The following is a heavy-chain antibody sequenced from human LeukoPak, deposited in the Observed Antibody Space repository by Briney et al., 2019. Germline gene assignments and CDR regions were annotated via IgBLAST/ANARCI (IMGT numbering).Heavy chain of an antibody. V-gene: IGHV3-30*18. CDR1: GFTFSSYG. J-gene: IGHJ4*02. CDR2: ISYDGSNK. Sequence: GGSLRLSCAASGFTFSSYGMHWVRQAPGKGLEWVAVISYDGSNKYYADSVKGRSTISRDNSKNTLYLQMNSLRAEDTAVYYCAKASGDGGGYSSGWLDYWGQGTLVTVSS. CDR3: AKASGDGGGYSSGWLDY. D-gene: IGHD6-19*01.